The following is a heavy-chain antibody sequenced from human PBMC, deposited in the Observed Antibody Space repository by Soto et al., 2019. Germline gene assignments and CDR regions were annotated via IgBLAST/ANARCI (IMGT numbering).Heavy chain of an antibody. J-gene: IGHJ4*02. Sequence: QVQLQQWGAGLLKPSETLSLTCAVYCGSFSGYYWSWIRQPPGKGLEWIGEINHSGSTNYNPSLXSXVXXSVDTSKTQFSLKLSSVTAADTAVYYCARTSRFDCWGQGTLVTVSS. D-gene: IGHD6-6*01. CDR1: CGSFSGYY. V-gene: IGHV4-34*01. CDR3: ARTSRFDC. CDR2: INHSGST.